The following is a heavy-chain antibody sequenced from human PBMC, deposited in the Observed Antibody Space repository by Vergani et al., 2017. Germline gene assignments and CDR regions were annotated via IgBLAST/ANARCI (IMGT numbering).Heavy chain of an antibody. CDR1: GFTFNHYA. CDR2: ISGSGGST. V-gene: IGHV3-23*01. CDR3: AKAKPRNSGYDNLYYYHAREV. D-gene: IGHD5-12*01. J-gene: IGHJ6*02. Sequence: EVQLLESGGDLVQPGGSLRLSCAASGFTFNHYAMNWVRQAPGKGLEWVSGISGSGGSTYYAGSVKGRFTISRDSSKNMLYLQVNSLSAVDTAVYYCAKAKPRNSGYDNLYYYHAREVWGQGTTVTVSS.